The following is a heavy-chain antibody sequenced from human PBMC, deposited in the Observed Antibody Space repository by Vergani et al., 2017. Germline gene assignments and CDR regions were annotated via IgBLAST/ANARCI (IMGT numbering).Heavy chain of an antibody. CDR1: GYTFTSYY. J-gene: IGHJ5*02. Sequence: QVQLVQSGAEVKKPGASVKVSCQASGYTFTSYYIHWVRQAPGQGLEWMGIINPSGGSTNYAQKFQGRVTMTRDTSTSTVFMGLSSLRSEDTAVYYCARGCGSTSCYKRGEDWFDPWGQGTLATVSS. CDR2: INPSGGST. D-gene: IGHD2-2*02. CDR3: ARGCGSTSCYKRGEDWFDP. V-gene: IGHV1-46*01.